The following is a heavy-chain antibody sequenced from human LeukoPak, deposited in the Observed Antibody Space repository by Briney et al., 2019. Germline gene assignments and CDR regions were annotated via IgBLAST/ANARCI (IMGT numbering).Heavy chain of an antibody. Sequence: ASVKVSCKASGYTFASYGISWVRQAPGQGLEWMGWISAYNGNTNYAQKLQGRVTMTTDTSTSTAYMKLRSLRSDDTAVYYCASSSSGWYWFDPWGQGTLVTVSS. CDR1: GYTFASYG. J-gene: IGHJ5*02. V-gene: IGHV1-18*01. CDR3: ASSSSGWYWFDP. D-gene: IGHD6-19*01. CDR2: ISAYNGNT.